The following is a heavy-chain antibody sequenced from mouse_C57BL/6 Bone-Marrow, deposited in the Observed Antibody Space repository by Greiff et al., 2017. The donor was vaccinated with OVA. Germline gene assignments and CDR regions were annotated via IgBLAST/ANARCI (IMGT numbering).Heavy chain of an antibody. CDR2: IHPNSGST. V-gene: IGHV1-64*01. CDR3: ARSSSYYDYDGYFDV. CDR1: GYTFTSYW. Sequence: QVQLQQPGAELVKPGASVKLSCKASGYTFTSYWMHWVKQRPGQGLEWIGMIHPNSGSTNYNEKFKSKATLTVDKSSSTAYMQLSSLTSEDSAVYYCARSSSYYDYDGYFDVWGTGTTVTVSS. D-gene: IGHD2-4*01. J-gene: IGHJ1*03.